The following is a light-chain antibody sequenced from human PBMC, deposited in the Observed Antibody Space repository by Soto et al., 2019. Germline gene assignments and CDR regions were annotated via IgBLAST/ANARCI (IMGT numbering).Light chain of an antibody. CDR2: DAS. J-gene: IGKJ2*01. V-gene: IGKV3-11*01. CDR3: QQYGSSPYT. CDR1: QSVSSY. Sequence: EIVLTQSPATLSLSPGERATLSCRASQSVSSYLAWYQQKPGQAPRLLIYDASNRATGIPARFSGSGSGTDFTLTISSLEPDDFAIYYCQQYGSSPYTFGPGTKLETK.